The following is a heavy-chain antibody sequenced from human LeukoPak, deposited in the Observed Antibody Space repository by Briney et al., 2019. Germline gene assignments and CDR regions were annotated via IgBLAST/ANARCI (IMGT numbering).Heavy chain of an antibody. CDR3: ARDPTVTTWAWFDP. D-gene: IGHD4-17*01. V-gene: IGHV1-69*06. J-gene: IGHJ5*02. CDR2: IIPIFGTA. CDR1: GGTFSSYA. Sequence: SVKVSCKASGGTFSSYAISWVRQAPGQGLEWMGRIIPIFGTANYAQKFQGRVTITADKSTSTAYMELSSLRSEDTAVYYCARDPTVTTWAWFDPWGQGTLVTVSS.